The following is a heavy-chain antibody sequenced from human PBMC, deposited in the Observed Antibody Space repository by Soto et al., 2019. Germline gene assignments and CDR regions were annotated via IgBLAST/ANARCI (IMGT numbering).Heavy chain of an antibody. D-gene: IGHD2-21*02. CDR3: TRDGDGRMTTNPYYYYGMDV. CDR2: AYYSGGA. Sequence: SETLSLTCTVSGGSISGYYWSWIRQPPGKGLEWIGNAYYSGGAKYNPSVKRRVSISVDTSKNQFSLNLSSVTAADTAVYYCTRDGDGRMTTNPYYYYGMDVWGPGITVTVSS. V-gene: IGHV4-59*01. J-gene: IGHJ6*02. CDR1: GGSISGYY.